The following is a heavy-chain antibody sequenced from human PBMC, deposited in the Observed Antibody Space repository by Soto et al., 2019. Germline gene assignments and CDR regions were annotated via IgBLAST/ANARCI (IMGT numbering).Heavy chain of an antibody. V-gene: IGHV4-39*07. CDR3: ARGRDGGGAS. J-gene: IGHJ5*02. Sequence: SETLSLTCTVSGGSISSSSYYWGWIRQPPGKGLEWIGSVYYTGSTYYNPSLKSRATISADTSKNQFSLKLSSVIAADTAVYYCARGRDGGGASWGQGTLVTVSS. D-gene: IGHD4-17*01. CDR2: VYYTGST. CDR1: GGSISSSSYY.